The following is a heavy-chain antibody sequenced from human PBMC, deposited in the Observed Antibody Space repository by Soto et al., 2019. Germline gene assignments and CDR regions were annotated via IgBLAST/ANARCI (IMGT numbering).Heavy chain of an antibody. J-gene: IGHJ6*02. Sequence: QVQLQGSGPGLVKPSQTLSLTCSVSGGSISSGGYYWSWIRQHPGKGLEWIGYIYYSGTTYYNPYLKRRATISVDTSKSQFSLKLSSVTAADTAVYYCARGFSGSRPGDYYYYVMDAWGQGTTVTVSS. CDR1: GGSISSGGYY. V-gene: IGHV4-31*03. D-gene: IGHD3-10*01. CDR3: ARGFSGSRPGDYYYYVMDA. CDR2: IYYSGTT.